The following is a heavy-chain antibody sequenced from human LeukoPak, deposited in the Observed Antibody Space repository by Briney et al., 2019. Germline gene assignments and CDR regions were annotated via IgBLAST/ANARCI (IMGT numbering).Heavy chain of an antibody. CDR3: ARDSDGYNF. CDR1: GFTFSTYI. V-gene: IGHV3-74*01. Sequence: GGSLRLSCAASGFTFSTYIMHWVRQAPGKGLVWVSRIDNDGSTTTYAESVKGRFTISRDNAKNTLYLQMNSLRVEDAAVYYCARDSDGYNFWGQGTLVTVSS. J-gene: IGHJ4*02. D-gene: IGHD5-24*01. CDR2: IDNDGSTT.